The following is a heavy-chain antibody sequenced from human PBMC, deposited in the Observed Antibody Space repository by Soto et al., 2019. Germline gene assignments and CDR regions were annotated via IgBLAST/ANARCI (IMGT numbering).Heavy chain of an antibody. D-gene: IGHD3-3*01. CDR1: GGTFSSYA. J-gene: IGHJ6*02. Sequence: SVKVSCKXSGGTFSSYAISWVRQAPGQGLEWMGGIIPIFGTADYAQKFQGRVTITADKSTSTAYMELSSLRSEDTAVYYCASAAGITIFGVVLPYYYGMDVWGQGTTVTVSS. CDR3: ASAAGITIFGVVLPYYYGMDV. CDR2: IIPIFGTA. V-gene: IGHV1-69*06.